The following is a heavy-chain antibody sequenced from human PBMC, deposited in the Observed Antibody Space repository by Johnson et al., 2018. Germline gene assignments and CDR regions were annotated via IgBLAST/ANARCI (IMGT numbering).Heavy chain of an antibody. CDR1: GGTFSSYA. D-gene: IGHD3-10*01. CDR2: IIPIFGTA. CDR3: AGVPVRGFIYTSYYYYGMDV. J-gene: IGHJ6*02. V-gene: IGHV1-69*01. Sequence: QVQLVESGAEVQKPGSSVKVSCKASGGTFSSYAISWVRQAPGPGLEWMGGIIPIFGTANYAQKFQGRVTLTADDSASTAYMELRSRRSEDTAVYCCAGVPVRGFIYTSYYYYGMDVWGQGTTVTVSS.